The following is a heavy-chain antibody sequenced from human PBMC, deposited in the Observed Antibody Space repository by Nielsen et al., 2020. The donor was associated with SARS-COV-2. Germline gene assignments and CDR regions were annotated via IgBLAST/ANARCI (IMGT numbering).Heavy chain of an antibody. Sequence: KVSCKGSGYSFTSYCIGWVRQMPGKGLEWMGIIYPGDSDTRYSPSFQGQVTISADKSISTAYLQWSSPKASDTAMYYCARLGLRGAAAGTSWFDPWGQGTLVTVSS. CDR2: IYPGDSDT. CDR1: GYSFTSYC. J-gene: IGHJ5*02. V-gene: IGHV5-51*01. D-gene: IGHD6-13*01. CDR3: ARLGLRGAAAGTSWFDP.